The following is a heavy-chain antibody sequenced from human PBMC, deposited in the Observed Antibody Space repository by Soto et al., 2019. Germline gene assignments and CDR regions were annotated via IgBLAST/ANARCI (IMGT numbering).Heavy chain of an antibody. CDR2: ISHSGTT. CDR3: ANTRGLGLMDA. CDR1: GGSISSRNR. Sequence: QVYLQESGPGLVKPSGTLSLTCTVSGGSISSRNRWSWVRQSPGKGLEWIGEISHSGTTNYNPSLKSRVTISLEKSNDQFSLNLGSMTAADAAVYFCANTRGLGLMDAWGKGTTVIVSS. D-gene: IGHD3-10*01. J-gene: IGHJ6*03. V-gene: IGHV4-4*02.